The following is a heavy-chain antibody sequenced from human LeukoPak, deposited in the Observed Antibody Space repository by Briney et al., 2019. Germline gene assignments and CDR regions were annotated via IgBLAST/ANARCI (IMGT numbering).Heavy chain of an antibody. J-gene: IGHJ5*02. D-gene: IGHD3-16*01. CDR2: IYYSGST. Sequence: PSETLSLTCTVSGGSISSYYWSWIRQPPGKGLEWIGYIYYSGSTYYNPSLKSRVTISVDTSKNQSSLKLSSVTAADTAVYYCARGLGYTGALSPEAFDPWGQGTLVTVSS. V-gene: IGHV4-59*08. CDR3: ARGLGYTGALSPEAFDP. CDR1: GGSISSYY.